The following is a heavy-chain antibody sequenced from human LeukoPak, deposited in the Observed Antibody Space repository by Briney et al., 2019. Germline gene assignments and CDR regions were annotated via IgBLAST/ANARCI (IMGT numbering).Heavy chain of an antibody. CDR3: AKTSGYSGYEQNDAFDI. J-gene: IGHJ3*02. CDR2: IRYDGSNK. Sequence: PGGSLRLSCAASGFTFSSYGMHWVRQAPGKGLEWVAFIRYDGSNKYYADSVKGRFTISRDNSKNTLYLQMNSLRAEDTAVYYCAKTSGYSGYEQNDAFDIRGQGTMVTVSS. CDR1: GFTFSSYG. D-gene: IGHD5-12*01. V-gene: IGHV3-30*02.